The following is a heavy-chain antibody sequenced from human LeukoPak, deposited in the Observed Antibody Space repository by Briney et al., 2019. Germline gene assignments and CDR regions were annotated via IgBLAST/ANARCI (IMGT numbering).Heavy chain of an antibody. CDR3: AREGVIGDGYNFFDY. CDR1: GYTFIGYY. D-gene: IGHD5-24*01. V-gene: IGHV1-2*02. CDR2: INPHSAGT. Sequence: ASVKVSCKASGYTFIGYYMHWVRQAPGQGLEWMGWINPHSAGTNSEQNFQGRVTMSRDTSISTVYMELSRLRSDDTALYYCAREGVIGDGYNFFDYWGQGTLVTVSS. J-gene: IGHJ4*02.